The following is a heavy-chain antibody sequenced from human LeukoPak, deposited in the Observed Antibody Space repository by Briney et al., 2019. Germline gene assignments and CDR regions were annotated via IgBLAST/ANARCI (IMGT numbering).Heavy chain of an antibody. V-gene: IGHV3-23*01. CDR1: GFTLSDSS. J-gene: IGHJ4*02. CDR3: AKDRGEVAGLIDY. Sequence: GGSLRLSCAASGFTLSDSSMNWVRQAPGKGLEWVSAISGSGGSTYYADSVKGRFTISRDNYKNTLYLQMNSLRAEDTAVYYCAKDRGEVAGLIDYWGQGTLVTVSS. D-gene: IGHD6-19*01. CDR2: ISGSGGST.